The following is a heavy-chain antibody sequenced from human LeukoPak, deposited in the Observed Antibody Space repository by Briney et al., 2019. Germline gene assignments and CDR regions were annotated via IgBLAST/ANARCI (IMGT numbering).Heavy chain of an antibody. V-gene: IGHV1-69*01. CDR2: IIPIFGTA. CDR1: GGTFSSYA. CDR3: AKGVYCSGGSCPLPNWFDP. Sequence: GSSVKVSCKASGGTFSSYAISWVRQAPGQGLEWMGGIIPIFGTANYAQKFQGRVTITADESTSTAYMELSSLRSEDTAVCYCAKGVYCSGGSCPLPNWFDPWGQGTLVTVSS. D-gene: IGHD2-15*01. J-gene: IGHJ5*02.